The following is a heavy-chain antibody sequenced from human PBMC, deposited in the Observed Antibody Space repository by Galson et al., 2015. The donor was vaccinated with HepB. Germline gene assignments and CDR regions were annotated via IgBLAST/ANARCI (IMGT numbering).Heavy chain of an antibody. CDR1: GFTFSSYG. D-gene: IGHD3-10*01. V-gene: IGHV3-33*08. CDR3: ARDWDSGSLNSFDP. Sequence: SLRLSCAASGFTFSSYGMHWVRQAPGKGLEWVAVIWYDGNEKKYADSVKGRFTISRDNSKNTLFLQMDSLRVEDTALYYCARDWDSGSLNSFDPWGQGTLVTVSS. CDR2: IWYDGNEK. J-gene: IGHJ5*02.